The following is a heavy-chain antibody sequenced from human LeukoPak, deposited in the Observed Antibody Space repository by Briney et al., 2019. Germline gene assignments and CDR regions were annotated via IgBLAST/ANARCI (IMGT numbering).Heavy chain of an antibody. J-gene: IGHJ4*02. CDR1: GGTDGNYA. CDR3: ARWAGHCSSTSCYERPFDY. CDR2: IIPIFSAT. D-gene: IGHD2-2*01. V-gene: IGHV1-69*13. Sequence: GASVKVSCKASGGTDGNYAVTWLRQAPGQGLEWMGGIIPIFSATNYAQKFQGRLTISADDSTSTAYMELSSLRSEDTAVYYCARWAGHCSSTSCYERPFDYWGQGTLVTVSS.